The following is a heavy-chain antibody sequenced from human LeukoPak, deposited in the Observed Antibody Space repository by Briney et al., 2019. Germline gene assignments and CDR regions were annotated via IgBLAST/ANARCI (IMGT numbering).Heavy chain of an antibody. D-gene: IGHD3-22*01. V-gene: IGHV4-34*01. CDR2: INHSGST. CDR1: GGSFSGYY. Sequence: PSETLSLTCAVYGGSFSGYYWSWIRQPPGKGLEWIGEINHSGSTNYNPSLKSRVTISVDTSKNQFSLKLSSVTAADTAVYYCARGDYDSSGSIGFDIWGQGTMVTVSS. CDR3: ARGDYDSSGSIGFDI. J-gene: IGHJ3*02.